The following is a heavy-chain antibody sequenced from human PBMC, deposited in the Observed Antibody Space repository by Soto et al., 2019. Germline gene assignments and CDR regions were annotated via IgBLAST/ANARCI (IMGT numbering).Heavy chain of an antibody. CDR1: GYSFTSYW. V-gene: IGHV5-10-1*01. J-gene: IGHJ6*02. Sequence: PGQSLKISCKGSGYSFTSYWSSWVLQMPGKGLEWMGRIDPSDSYTNYRPSFQVHVTISADMAISTAYLQWSSLKASDTAMYYWYAGYSTSMDYYGMDVWGQGTTVTVSS. CDR3: YAGYSTSMDYYGMDV. CDR2: IDPSDSYT. D-gene: IGHD6-6*01.